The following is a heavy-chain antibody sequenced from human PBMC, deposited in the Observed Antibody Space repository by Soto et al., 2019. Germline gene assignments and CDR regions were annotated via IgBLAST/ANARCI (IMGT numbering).Heavy chain of an antibody. Sequence: ASVKVSCKASGYTFTGYYMHWVRQAPGQGLEWMGWINPNSGGTNYAQKFQGWVTMTRDTSISTAYMELSRLRSDDTAVYYCARAGIVGAASAFDIWGQGTMVTVS. J-gene: IGHJ3*02. CDR3: ARAGIVGAASAFDI. V-gene: IGHV1-2*04. CDR2: INPNSGGT. D-gene: IGHD1-26*01. CDR1: GYTFTGYY.